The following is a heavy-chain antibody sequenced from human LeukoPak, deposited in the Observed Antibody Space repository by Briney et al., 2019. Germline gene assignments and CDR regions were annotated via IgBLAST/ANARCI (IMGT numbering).Heavy chain of an antibody. CDR3: ARDLGPTYCILDY. CDR1: EFTFTSYA. Sequence: GRSLRLSCAASEFTFTSYALHWVRQAPGKGLEWIAFISYDGSNRFYADSVKGRFTISRDNSKNTLYLQMNSLRAEDTAVYYCARDLGPTYCILDYWGQGTLVTVSS. J-gene: IGHJ4*02. V-gene: IGHV3-30-3*01. D-gene: IGHD3-16*01. CDR2: ISYDGSNR.